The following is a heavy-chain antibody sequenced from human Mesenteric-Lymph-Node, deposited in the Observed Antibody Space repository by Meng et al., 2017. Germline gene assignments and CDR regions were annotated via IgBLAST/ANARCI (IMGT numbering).Heavy chain of an antibody. Sequence: ASVKVSCKASGHTFTGYAMNCVRQAPGQGLEWMGWININSGNPTYAQGFTGRFVFYLDTSVSTAYLQMNSLRDEDTAIYYCARDSRGYYDNSGSDLWGPGTLVTVSS. V-gene: IGHV7-4-1*02. CDR1: GHTFTGYA. D-gene: IGHD3-22*01. CDR3: ARDSRGYYDNSGSDL. J-gene: IGHJ4*02. CDR2: ININSGNP.